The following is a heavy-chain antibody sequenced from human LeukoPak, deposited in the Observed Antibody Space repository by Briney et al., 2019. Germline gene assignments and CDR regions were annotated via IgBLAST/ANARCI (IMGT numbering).Heavy chain of an antibody. CDR3: AREEMATTNVGFDY. J-gene: IGHJ4*02. D-gene: IGHD5-24*01. Sequence: GASVKVSCKASGYTFTSYGISWVRQAPGQGLEWMGWISAYNGNTNYAQKLQGRVTMTTDTSTSTAYMELRSLRSDDTAVYYCAREEMATTNVGFDYWGQGTLVTVSS. CDR2: ISAYNGNT. CDR1: GYTFTSYG. V-gene: IGHV1-18*01.